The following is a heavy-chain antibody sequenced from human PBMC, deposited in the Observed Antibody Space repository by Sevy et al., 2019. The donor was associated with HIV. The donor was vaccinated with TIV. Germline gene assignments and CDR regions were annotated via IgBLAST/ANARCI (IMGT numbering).Heavy chain of an antibody. CDR3: ARDLSGGQSHYYYYGMDV. CDR1: GFTFISYS. J-gene: IGHJ6*02. CDR2: ISSSSSYI. V-gene: IGHV3-21*01. D-gene: IGHD6-25*01. Sequence: GGSLRLSCAASGFTFISYSMNWVRQAPGKGLEWVSSISSSSSYIYYADSVKGRFTISRDNDKNSQYLKMNSLRAEDTAVYYCARDLSGGQSHYYYYGMDVWGQGTTVTVSS.